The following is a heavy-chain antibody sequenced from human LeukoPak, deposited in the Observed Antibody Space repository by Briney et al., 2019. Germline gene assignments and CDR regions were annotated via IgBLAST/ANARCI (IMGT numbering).Heavy chain of an antibody. Sequence: PGGSLRLSCAASGFTFSSYAMSWVRQAPGKGLEWVSVIYSGGSTYYADSVKGRFTISRDNSKNTLHLQMNSLRAEDTAVYYCAKARYYHGSEYYFDYWGQGTLVTVSS. J-gene: IGHJ4*02. CDR1: GFTFSSYA. CDR3: AKARYYHGSEYYFDY. D-gene: IGHD3-10*01. V-gene: IGHV3-23*03. CDR2: IYSGGST.